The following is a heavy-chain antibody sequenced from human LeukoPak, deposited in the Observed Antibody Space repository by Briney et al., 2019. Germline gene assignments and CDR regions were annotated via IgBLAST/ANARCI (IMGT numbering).Heavy chain of an antibody. D-gene: IGHD6-13*01. Sequence: SETLSLTCTVSGGSISSSSYYWGWIRQPPGKGLEWIGSIYYSGSTYYNPSLKSRVTISVDTSKNQFSLKLSSVTAADTAVYYCAKEMAYSSSWYKTVGKYFDYWGQGTLVTVSS. V-gene: IGHV4-39*07. J-gene: IGHJ4*02. CDR3: AKEMAYSSSWYKTVGKYFDY. CDR2: IYYSGST. CDR1: GGSISSSSYY.